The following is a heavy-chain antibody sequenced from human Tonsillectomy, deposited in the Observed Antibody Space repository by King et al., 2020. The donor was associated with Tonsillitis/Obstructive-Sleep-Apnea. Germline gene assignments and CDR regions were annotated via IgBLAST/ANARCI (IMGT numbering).Heavy chain of an antibody. J-gene: IGHJ4*02. CDR3: VRDHFSSVTCYNFAC. CDR2: IDSRSDTI. CDR1: GFTFSGYS. Sequence: VQLVESGGGLVQPGGSLRLSCAASGFTFSGYSMNWVRQAPGKGLEWVSYIDSRSDTIYYADSVKGRFTISRDNAKNSLYLQMNSLRDDDTSVYYCVRDHFSSVTCYNFACWGQGALVTVSS. V-gene: IGHV3-48*02. D-gene: IGHD2-2*02.